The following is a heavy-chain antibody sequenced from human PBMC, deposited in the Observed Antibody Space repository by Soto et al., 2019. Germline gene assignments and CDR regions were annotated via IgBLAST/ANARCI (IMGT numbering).Heavy chain of an antibody. V-gene: IGHV3-11*01. CDR1: GFTFSDYY. Sequence: QVQLVESGGGLVKPGGSLRLSCAASGFTFSDYYMSWIRQAPGKGLEWVSYISSSGSTRYYADSVKGRFTISRDNAKNSLYVQMNSLRAEDTAVYYCASDHVSEVGGTRGFDYWGQGSLVTVSS. D-gene: IGHD1-26*01. CDR3: ASDHVSEVGGTRGFDY. J-gene: IGHJ4*02. CDR2: ISSSGSTR.